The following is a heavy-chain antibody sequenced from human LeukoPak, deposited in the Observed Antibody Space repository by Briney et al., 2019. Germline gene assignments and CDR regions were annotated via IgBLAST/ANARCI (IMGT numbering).Heavy chain of an antibody. Sequence: ASVKVSCKASGYTFTSYGISWVRQAPGQGLEWMGWISAYNGNTNYAQKLQGRVTMTTDTSTSTAYMELRSLRSEDTAVYYCATGVRATISPGSVDYWGQGTLVTVSS. J-gene: IGHJ4*02. CDR3: ATGVRATISPGSVDY. CDR2: ISAYNGNT. V-gene: IGHV1-18*01. CDR1: GYTFTSYG. D-gene: IGHD5-12*01.